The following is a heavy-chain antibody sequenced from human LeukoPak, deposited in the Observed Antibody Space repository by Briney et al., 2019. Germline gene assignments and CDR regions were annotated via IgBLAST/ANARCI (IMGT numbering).Heavy chain of an antibody. CDR3: ARGGYYGSGNDFRFDP. J-gene: IGHJ5*02. CDR2: IHYTGST. V-gene: IGHV4-59*01. CDR1: GGSINSYY. Sequence: SETLSLTCTVSGGSINSYYWSWIRQPPGKGLECIGYIHYTGSTNYNPSLKSRVTISVDTSKNQFSLKLSSVTPADTAVYYCARGGYYGSGNDFRFDPWGQGTLVTVSS. D-gene: IGHD3-10*01.